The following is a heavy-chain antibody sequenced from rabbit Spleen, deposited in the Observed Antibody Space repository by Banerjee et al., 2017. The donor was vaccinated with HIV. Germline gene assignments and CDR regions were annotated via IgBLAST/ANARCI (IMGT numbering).Heavy chain of an antibody. D-gene: IGHD1-1*01. J-gene: IGHJ6*01. CDR1: GVSFSGDSY. CDR3: ARDTSSSFSSYGMDL. CDR2: IDIGSSGFT. Sequence: QEQLEESGGDLVKPGASLTLTCKASGVSFSGDSYMCWVRQAPGKGLEWIACIDIGSSGFTYFASWAKGRFTISKTSSTTVTLQMTSLTAADTATYFCARDTSSSFSSYGMDLWGPGTLVTVS. V-gene: IGHV1S45*01.